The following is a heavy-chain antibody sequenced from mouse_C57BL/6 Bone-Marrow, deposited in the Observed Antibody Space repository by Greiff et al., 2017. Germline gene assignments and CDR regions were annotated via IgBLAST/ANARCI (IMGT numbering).Heavy chain of an antibody. CDR3: ARSSTFFYYFDD. CDR1: GYTFTTYP. D-gene: IGHD1-1*01. CDR2: FHPYNDDT. J-gene: IGHJ2*01. Sequence: QVQLKESGAELVKPGASVTMSCTASGYTFTTYPIEWMKQNHGKSLEWIGNFHPYNDDTKYNEKFKGKATLTVEKSSNTVYLELSRLTSDDSAVYYCARSSTFFYYFDDWGQGTTLTVSS. V-gene: IGHV1-47*01.